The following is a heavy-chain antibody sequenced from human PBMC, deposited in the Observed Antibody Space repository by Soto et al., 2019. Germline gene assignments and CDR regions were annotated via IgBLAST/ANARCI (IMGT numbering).Heavy chain of an antibody. CDR3: ARLPSRHLVQH. J-gene: IGHJ4*02. V-gene: IGHV4-39*01. D-gene: IGHD2-15*01. Sequence: AETLSLTCTVSGSSINSSGYYWGWIRQPPGKGLEWIGSMFYGVSTYYNPSLKSRVTVSVDTSKNQFSLNLRYVTAADTAVYYCARLPSRHLVQHWGQGRLVTVSS. CDR2: MFYGVST. CDR1: GSSINSSGYY.